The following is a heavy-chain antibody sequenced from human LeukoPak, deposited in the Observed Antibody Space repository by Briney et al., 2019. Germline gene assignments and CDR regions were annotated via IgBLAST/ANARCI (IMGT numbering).Heavy chain of an antibody. V-gene: IGHV4-61*02. Sequence: PSETLSLTCTVSGGSISSSSYYWSWIRQPAGKGLEWIGRIYTSGSTNYNPSLKSRVTMSVDTSKNQFSLKLSSVTAADTAVYYCARDLETPHSRNFDYWGQGTLVTVSS. CDR3: ARDLETPHSRNFDY. CDR2: IYTSGST. CDR1: GGSISSSSYY. D-gene: IGHD2-15*01. J-gene: IGHJ4*02.